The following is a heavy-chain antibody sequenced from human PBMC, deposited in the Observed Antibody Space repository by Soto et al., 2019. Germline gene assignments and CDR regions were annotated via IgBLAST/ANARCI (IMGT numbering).Heavy chain of an antibody. D-gene: IGHD2-21*01. CDR3: AKLSIPYYYYGMDV. V-gene: IGHV3-43*01. J-gene: IGHJ6*02. CDR2: ISWDGGST. Sequence: EVQLVESGGVVVQPGGSLRLSCAASGFTFDDYTMHWVRQAPGKGLEWVSLISWDGGSTYYADSVKGRFTISRDNSKNSLYLQMNSLRTEDTALYYCAKLSIPYYYYGMDVWGQGTTVTVSS. CDR1: GFTFDDYT.